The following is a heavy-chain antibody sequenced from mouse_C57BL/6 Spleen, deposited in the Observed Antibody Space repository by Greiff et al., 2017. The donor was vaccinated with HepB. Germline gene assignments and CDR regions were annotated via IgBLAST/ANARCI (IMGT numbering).Heavy chain of an antibody. D-gene: IGHD1-1*01. J-gene: IGHJ2*01. CDR1: GYTFTDYE. Sequence: VQLQQSGAELVRPGASVTLSCKASGYTFTDYEMHWVKQTPVHGLEWIGAIDPETGGTAYNQKFKGKAILTADKSSSPAYMELRSLTSEDSAVYYCTRSHPYYYGSKDYWGQGTTLTVSS. CDR2: IDPETGGT. V-gene: IGHV1-15*01. CDR3: TRSHPYYYGSKDY.